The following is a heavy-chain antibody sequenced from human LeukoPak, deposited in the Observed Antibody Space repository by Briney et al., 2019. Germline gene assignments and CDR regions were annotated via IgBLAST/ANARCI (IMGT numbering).Heavy chain of an antibody. CDR3: ARDQALYFSYGDY. D-gene: IGHD2/OR15-2a*01. CDR2: IIPIFGTA. Sequence: GASVKVSCKASGGTFSSYAISWVRQAPGQGLEWMGGIIPIFGTANYAQKFQGRVTITTDESTSTAYMELSSLRSDDTAVYYCARDQALYFSYGDYWGQGTLVTVSS. J-gene: IGHJ4*02. CDR1: GGTFSSYA. V-gene: IGHV1-69*05.